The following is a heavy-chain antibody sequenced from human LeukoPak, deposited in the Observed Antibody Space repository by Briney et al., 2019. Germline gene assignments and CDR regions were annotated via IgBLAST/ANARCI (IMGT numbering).Heavy chain of an antibody. D-gene: IGHD3-10*01. CDR2: INHSGST. CDR1: GGSFSGYH. V-gene: IGHV4-34*01. J-gene: IGHJ4*02. Sequence: PSETLSLTCAVYGGSFSGYHWSWIRQPPGKGLEWLGEINHSGSTNYNPSLKSRVTISVDTSKNQFSLKLSSVTAADTAVYYCASAYGSGSSIYYFDYWGQGTLVTVSS. CDR3: ASAYGSGSSIYYFDY.